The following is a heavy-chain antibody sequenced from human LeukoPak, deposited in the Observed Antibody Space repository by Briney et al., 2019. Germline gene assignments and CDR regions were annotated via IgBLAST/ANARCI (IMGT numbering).Heavy chain of an antibody. Sequence: SETLSLTCTVSGDSISSYYWSWIRQPPGKGLEWIGYIFYSGTTNYNPSLKSRVTISVDMSKNQFSLRLSSVTAADTAVYYCARDPHSSGWQNWFDPWGQGTLVTVSS. CDR1: GDSISSYY. CDR2: IFYSGTT. D-gene: IGHD6-25*01. J-gene: IGHJ5*02. CDR3: ARDPHSSGWQNWFDP. V-gene: IGHV4-59*01.